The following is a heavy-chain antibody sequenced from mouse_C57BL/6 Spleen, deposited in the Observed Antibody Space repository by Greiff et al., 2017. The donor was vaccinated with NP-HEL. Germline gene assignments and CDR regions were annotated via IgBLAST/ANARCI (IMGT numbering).Heavy chain of an antibody. CDR3: ASYYGSSYGDYYAMDY. V-gene: IGHV2-2*01. CDR1: GFSLTSYG. D-gene: IGHD1-1*01. Sequence: QVQLKESGPGLVQPSQSLSITCTVSGFSLTSYGVHWVRQSPGKGLEWLGVIWSGGSTDYNAAFISRLSISKYNSKSQVFFKMNSLQADDTAIYYCASYYGSSYGDYYAMDYWGQGTSVTVSS. J-gene: IGHJ4*01. CDR2: IWSGGST.